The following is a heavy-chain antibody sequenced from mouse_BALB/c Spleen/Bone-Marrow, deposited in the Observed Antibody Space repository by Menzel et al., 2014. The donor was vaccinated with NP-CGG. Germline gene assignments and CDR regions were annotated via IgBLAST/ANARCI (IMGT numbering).Heavy chain of an antibody. CDR3: ARLNYYGSLFV. CDR1: GFDFSGYW. J-gene: IGHJ1*01. V-gene: IGHV4-1*02. Sequence: EVKLVESGGGLVQPGGSLKLSCAASGFDFSGYWMSWVRQAPGKGLGWIGEINPDSSTINYTPSLKDKFIISRDNAKNTLYLQVSKVRSEDTALYYCARLNYYGSLFVWGAGTTVTVSS. CDR2: INPDSSTI. D-gene: IGHD1-1*01.